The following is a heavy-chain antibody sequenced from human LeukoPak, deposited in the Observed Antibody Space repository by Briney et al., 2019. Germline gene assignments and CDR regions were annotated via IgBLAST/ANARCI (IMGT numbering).Heavy chain of an antibody. J-gene: IGHJ2*01. D-gene: IGHD3-3*01. CDR1: GGTFSSYA. Sequence: ASVKVSCKASGGTFSSYAISWVRQAPGQGLEWMGWMNPNSGNTGYAQKLQGRVTMTTDTSTSTAYMELRSLRSDDTAVYYCARDPPYYDFWSGPGDWYFDLWGRGTLVTVSS. V-gene: IGHV1-18*01. CDR2: MNPNSGNT. CDR3: ARDPPYYDFWSGPGDWYFDL.